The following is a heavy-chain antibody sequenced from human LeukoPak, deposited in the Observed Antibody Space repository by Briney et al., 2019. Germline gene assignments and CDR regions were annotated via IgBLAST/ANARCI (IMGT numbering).Heavy chain of an antibody. CDR2: IYSGGST. CDR1: GFTVSSNY. J-gene: IGHJ4*01. D-gene: IGHD2-15*01. CDR3: ARVTDCSGGSCYHFDY. V-gene: IGHV3-66*01. Sequence: GGSLTLSCAASGFTVSSNYMSWVRQAPGQGLEWVSVIYSGGSTYYADSVKGRFTISRDNSKHTLYLQMNSLRAEDTAVYYCARVTDCSGGSCYHFDYWGQGTLVTVSS.